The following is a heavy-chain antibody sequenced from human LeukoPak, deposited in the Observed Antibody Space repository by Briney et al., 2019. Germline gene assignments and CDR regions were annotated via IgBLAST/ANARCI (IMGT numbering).Heavy chain of an antibody. V-gene: IGHV3-33*06. CDR1: QFTFSHFG. Sequence: RKSLTLSCVGSQFTFSHFGMHWVRQAPGKGLEWVAVIWNDGSSRFYADSVKGRFTIFRDNSQNTVYLEMNSLRANDTGVYYCAKDAQRGFDYSNSLEYWGRGTPVTVSS. CDR3: AKDAQRGFDYSNSLEY. CDR2: IWNDGSSR. D-gene: IGHD5-12*01. J-gene: IGHJ4*02.